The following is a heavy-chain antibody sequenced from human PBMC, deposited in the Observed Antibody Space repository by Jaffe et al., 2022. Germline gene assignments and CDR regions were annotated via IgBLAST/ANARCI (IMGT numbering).Heavy chain of an antibody. V-gene: IGHV4-59*01. CDR3: ARVFMGDYYYYYYMDV. D-gene: IGHD2-21*02. CDR1: GGSISSYY. CDR2: IYYSGST. J-gene: IGHJ6*03. Sequence: QVQLQESGPGLVKPSETLSLTCTVSGGSISSYYWSWIRQPPGKGLEWIGYIYYSGSTNYNPSLKSRVTISVDTSKNQFSLKLSSVTAADTAVYYCARVFMGDYYYYYYMDVWGKGTTVTVSS.